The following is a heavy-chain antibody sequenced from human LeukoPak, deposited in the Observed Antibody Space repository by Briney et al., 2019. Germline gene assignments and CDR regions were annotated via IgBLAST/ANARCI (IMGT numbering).Heavy chain of an antibody. V-gene: IGHV3-23*01. CDR3: VRDFGYNYNY. CDR2: ISGSGGST. D-gene: IGHD5-24*01. CDR1: GFTFSSYA. Sequence: PGGSLRLSCAASGFTFSSYAMSWVRQAPGKGLEWVSAISGSGGSTYYADSVKGRFTISRDNAKNSLYLQMNSLRVEDTAVYYCVRDFGYNYNYWGQGTLVTVSS. J-gene: IGHJ4*02.